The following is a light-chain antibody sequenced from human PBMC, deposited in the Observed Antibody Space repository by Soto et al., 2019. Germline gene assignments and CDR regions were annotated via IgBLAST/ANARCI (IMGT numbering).Light chain of an antibody. CDR3: SSYADNNNFV. V-gene: IGLV2-8*01. J-gene: IGLJ1*01. CDR1: SSDVGGYKY. Sequence: QSVLTQPPSASGSLGQSVTISCTGTSSDVGGYKYVSWYQQHPGKAPKHLIYEVSKRPSGVPDRFSGSKSGNTASLTVSGLQAEDEADYYCSSYADNNNFVFGTGTKVTVL. CDR2: EVS.